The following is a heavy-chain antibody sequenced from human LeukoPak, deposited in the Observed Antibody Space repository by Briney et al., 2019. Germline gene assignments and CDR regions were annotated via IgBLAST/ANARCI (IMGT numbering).Heavy chain of an antibody. J-gene: IGHJ4*02. D-gene: IGHD2-15*01. CDR2: ISSSGSAI. CDR1: GFSFISYE. CDR3: TRDLMVADY. V-gene: IGHV3-48*03. Sequence: PGGSLRLSCAASGFSFISYEMNWVRQAPGKGLQWVSYISSSGSAIYHADSVKGRFTISRDNAKNSLYLQMNSLRAEDTGVYYCTRDLMVADYWGQGTLVTVSS.